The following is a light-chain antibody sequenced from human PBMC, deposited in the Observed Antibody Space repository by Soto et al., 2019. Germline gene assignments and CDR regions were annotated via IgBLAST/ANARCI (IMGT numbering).Light chain of an antibody. Sequence: DLQLTQSPSFLSASVGYRFAITCRASQDIGTALAWYQQKPGKPPKLLIFPSSTLQSGVPSRFSGSGAGTDFILTVSSLQPEDFATFYCQQVNSFPFTFGGGTKVDIK. CDR3: QQVNSFPFT. CDR1: QDIGTA. J-gene: IGKJ4*01. CDR2: PSS. V-gene: IGKV1-9*01.